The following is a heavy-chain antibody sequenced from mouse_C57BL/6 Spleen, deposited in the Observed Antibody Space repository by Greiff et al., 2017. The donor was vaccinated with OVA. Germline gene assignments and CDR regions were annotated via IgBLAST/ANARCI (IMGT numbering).Heavy chain of an antibody. J-gene: IGHJ4*01. CDR3: TKGPGLRSPMDY. CDR2: IYPGNSDT. CDR1: GYTFTSYW. Sequence: VQLQQSGPVLARPGASVKMSCKTSGYTFTSYWMHWVKQRPGQGLEWIGAIYPGNSDTSYNQKFKGKAKLTAVTSASTAYMELSSLTNEDSAVYYCTKGPGLRSPMDYWGQGTSVTVSS. V-gene: IGHV1-5*01. D-gene: IGHD2-2*01.